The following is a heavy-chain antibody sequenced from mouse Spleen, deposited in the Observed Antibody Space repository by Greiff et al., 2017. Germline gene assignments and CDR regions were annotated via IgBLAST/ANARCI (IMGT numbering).Heavy chain of an antibody. CDR2: IYPGNSDT. CDR3: TRSTATKAWFAY. Sequence: EVKLVESGTVLARPGASVKMSCKASGYSFTSYWMHWVKQRPGQGLEWIGAIYPGNSDTSYNQKFKGKAKLTAVTSASTAYMELSSLTNEDSAVYYCTRSTATKAWFAYWGQGTLVTVSA. D-gene: IGHD1-2*01. J-gene: IGHJ3*01. CDR1: GYSFTSYW. V-gene: IGHV1-5*01.